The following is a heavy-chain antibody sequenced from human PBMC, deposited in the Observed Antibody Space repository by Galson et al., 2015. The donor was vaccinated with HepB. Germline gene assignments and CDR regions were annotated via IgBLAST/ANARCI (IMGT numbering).Heavy chain of an antibody. J-gene: IGHJ6*02. V-gene: IGHV5-51*01. CDR1: GYTFTAYW. CDR3: TRHSAYCGGDCYSLDV. Sequence: QSGAEVKKPGDSLKISCKGSGYTFTAYWIGWVRQMPGKGLEWMGIIYPGDSDTRYSPSFQGQVTISADKSISTAYLQWSSLKASDTAMYYCTRHSAYCGGDCYSLDVWGQGTTVAVSS. CDR2: IYPGDSDT. D-gene: IGHD2-21*02.